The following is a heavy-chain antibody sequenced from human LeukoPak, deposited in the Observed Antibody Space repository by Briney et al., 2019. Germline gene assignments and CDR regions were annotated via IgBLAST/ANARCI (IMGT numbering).Heavy chain of an antibody. D-gene: IGHD6-13*01. V-gene: IGHV4-39*01. Sequence: PSETLSLTCTVSGGSISSSSYYWGWIRQPPGKGLEWIGSIYYSGSTYYNPSLKSRVTISVDTSKNQFSLKLSSVTAADTAVYYCARQFDDSSSWPRDAFDIWGQGTMVTVSS. CDR1: GGSISSSSYY. J-gene: IGHJ3*02. CDR3: ARQFDDSSSWPRDAFDI. CDR2: IYYSGST.